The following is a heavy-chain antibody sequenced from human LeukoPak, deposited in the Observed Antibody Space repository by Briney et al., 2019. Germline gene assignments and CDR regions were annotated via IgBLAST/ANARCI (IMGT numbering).Heavy chain of an antibody. CDR1: GGSISSSSYY. J-gene: IGHJ3*02. V-gene: IGHV4-39*07. D-gene: IGHD3-10*01. CDR2: IYYSGST. Sequence: SETLSLTCTVSGGSISSSSYYWGWIRQPPGKGLEWIGSIYYSGSTYYNPSLKSRVTISVDTSKNQFSLKLSSVTAADTAVYYCARAGAGSDAFDIWGQGTMVTVSS. CDR3: ARAGAGSDAFDI.